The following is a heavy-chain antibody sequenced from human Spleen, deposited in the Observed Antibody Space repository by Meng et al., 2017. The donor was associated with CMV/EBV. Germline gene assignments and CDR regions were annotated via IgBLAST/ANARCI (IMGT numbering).Heavy chain of an antibody. CDR3: VLVFR. J-gene: IGHJ4*02. Sequence: PGASVRGSCRASGYNFNSSSIHWVRQAPGQGLEWMGIINPRDGTATYAQKFRGRLSMTSDTSTRTVYMEVSSLRSEDTAVYYCVLVFRWGQGTLVTVSS. V-gene: IGHV1-46*02. CDR2: INPRDGTA. CDR1: GYNFNSSS.